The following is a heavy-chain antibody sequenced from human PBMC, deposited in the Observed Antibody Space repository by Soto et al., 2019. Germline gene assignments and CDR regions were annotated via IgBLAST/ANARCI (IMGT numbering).Heavy chain of an antibody. V-gene: IGHV3-30*18. CDR2: ISYAGSNE. CDR1: VFTFSSYG. D-gene: IGHD1-26*01. J-gene: IGHJ3*02. CDR3: AKDVTVGAIIGAFDI. Sequence: QVQLVESGGSVVQPGRSLRLSCAASVFTFSSYGMHWVRQAPGKGLEWVAVISYAGSNEYYADSVKGRFTISRDNSKNTLYLQMNSLKPEDTAVYYCAKDVTVGAIIGAFDIWGQGTMVTVSS.